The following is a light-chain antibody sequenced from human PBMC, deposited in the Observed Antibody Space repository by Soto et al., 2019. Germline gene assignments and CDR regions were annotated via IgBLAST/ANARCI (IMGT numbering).Light chain of an antibody. CDR2: DAS. CDR1: QDISNN. CDR3: QQYDDLPRT. J-gene: IGKJ2*01. Sequence: DIQMTQSPSSLSASVGDRVTITCQASQDISNNLHWYQVKPGKAPKLLIYDASNLETGVPSRFSGSGSGTDFTFTINSLDPEDVATYYCQQYDDLPRTFGQGTKLQVK. V-gene: IGKV1-33*01.